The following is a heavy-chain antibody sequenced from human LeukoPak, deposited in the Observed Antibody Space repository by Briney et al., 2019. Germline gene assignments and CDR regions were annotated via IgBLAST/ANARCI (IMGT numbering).Heavy chain of an antibody. D-gene: IGHD4-23*01. CDR1: GFTFSSYA. CDR2: ISYDGSNK. V-gene: IGHV3-30-3*01. CDR3: TRDGVGGNSEGSAFDI. Sequence: GGSLRLSCAASGFTFSSYAMHWVRQAPGKGLEWVAVISYDGSNKYYADSVKGRFTISRDNSKNTLYLQMNSLRAEDTAVYYCTRDGVGGNSEGSAFDIWGQGTMVTVSS. J-gene: IGHJ3*02.